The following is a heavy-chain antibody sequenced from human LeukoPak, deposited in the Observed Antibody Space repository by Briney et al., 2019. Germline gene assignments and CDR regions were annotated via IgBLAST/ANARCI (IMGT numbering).Heavy chain of an antibody. CDR3: FDI. D-gene: IGHD3-22*01. J-gene: IGHJ3*02. CDR1: GYSFTSYW. CDR2: IYPGDSDT. Sequence: GESLKISCKGSGYSFTSYWIGWVRQMPGKGLEWMGIIYPGDSDTRYSPSFQGQVTISADKSDTAMYYCARHDYYDSSGRPDAFDIWGQGTMVTVSS. V-gene: IGHV5-51*01.